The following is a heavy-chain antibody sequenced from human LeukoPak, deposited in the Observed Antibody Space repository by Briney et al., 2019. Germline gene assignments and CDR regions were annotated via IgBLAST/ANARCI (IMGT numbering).Heavy chain of an antibody. V-gene: IGHV3-23*01. CDR3: AKDLKNMVRGVIMFYFDN. J-gene: IGHJ4*02. Sequence: GGSLRLSCAASGFIFSTYAMSWVRQSPGKGLEWVSGISGSGGSKFYADSVKGRFTISGDNSKNTLYLQMNSLSAEDTAVCYCAKDLKNMVRGVIMFYFDNWGQGTLVTVSS. D-gene: IGHD3-10*01. CDR2: ISGSGGSK. CDR1: GFIFSTYA.